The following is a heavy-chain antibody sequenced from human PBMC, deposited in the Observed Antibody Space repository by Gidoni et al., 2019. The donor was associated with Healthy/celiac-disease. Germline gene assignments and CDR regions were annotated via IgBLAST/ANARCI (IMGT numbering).Heavy chain of an antibody. CDR1: GYTFTSYY. Sequence: QVQLVQSGAEVKKPGASVKGSCKASGYTFTSYYMHWVRQAPGQGLEWMGIINPSGGSTSYAQKFQGRVTMTRDTSTSTVYMELSSLRSEDTAVYYCAIAARLTYFDYWGQGTLVTVSS. D-gene: IGHD6-6*01. CDR2: INPSGGST. V-gene: IGHV1-46*03. J-gene: IGHJ4*02. CDR3: AIAARLTYFDY.